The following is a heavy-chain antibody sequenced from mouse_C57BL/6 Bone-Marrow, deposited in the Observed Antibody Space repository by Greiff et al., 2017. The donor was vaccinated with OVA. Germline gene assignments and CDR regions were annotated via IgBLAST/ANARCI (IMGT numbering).Heavy chain of an antibody. CDR3: ARPYGSSYAYYFDY. Sequence: VQLKESGGDLVKPGGSLKLSCAASGFTFSSYGMSWVRQTPDKRLEWVATISSGGSYTYYPDSVKGRFTISRDNAKNTLYLQMSSLKSEDTAMYYCARPYGSSYAYYFDYWGQGTTLTVSS. D-gene: IGHD1-1*01. V-gene: IGHV5-6*01. J-gene: IGHJ2*01. CDR1: GFTFSSYG. CDR2: ISSGGSYT.